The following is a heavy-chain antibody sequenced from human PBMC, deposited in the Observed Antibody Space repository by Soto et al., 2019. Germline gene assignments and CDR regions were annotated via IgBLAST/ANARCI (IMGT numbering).Heavy chain of an antibody. D-gene: IGHD3-3*01. V-gene: IGHV4-34*01. CDR3: ARGLASYYDFWSGYSVYFDY. J-gene: IGHJ4*02. Sequence: QVQLQQWGAGLLKPSETLSLTCAVYGGSFSGYYWSWIRQPPGKGLEWIGEINHSGSTNYNPSLKSRVTISVDTSKNQFSLKLSSVTAADTAVYYCARGLASYYDFWSGYSVYFDYWGQGTLVTVSS. CDR1: GGSFSGYY. CDR2: INHSGST.